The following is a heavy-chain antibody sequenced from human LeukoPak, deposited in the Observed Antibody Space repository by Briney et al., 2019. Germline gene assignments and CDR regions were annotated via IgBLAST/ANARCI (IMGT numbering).Heavy chain of an antibody. J-gene: IGHJ4*02. CDR3: AKAVTPGGGPRDY. V-gene: IGHV3-23*01. Sequence: GGSLRLSCGASGFTFSSYAMSWLRQAPGKGLEWVSAISGNSGSTYYADSVKGRFTISRDNSKNTLYLQMNSLRAEDTALYYCAKAVTPGGGPRDYWGQGTLVTGSS. CDR2: ISGNSGST. D-gene: IGHD2-15*01. CDR1: GFTFSSYA.